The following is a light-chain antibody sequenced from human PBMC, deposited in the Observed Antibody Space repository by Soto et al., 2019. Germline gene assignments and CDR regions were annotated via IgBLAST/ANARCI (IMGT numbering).Light chain of an antibody. Sequence: QSALTQPPSASGTPGQRVTISCSGSSSNIGKNTVHWFQQLPGAAPKVLIYTDNQRPSGVPDRFSGSKSGTSASLAISGLQSEDEADYYCAAWDNSLSGHFFGPGTKVTV. CDR3: AAWDNSLSGHF. V-gene: IGLV1-44*01. CDR1: SSNIGKNT. J-gene: IGLJ1*01. CDR2: TDN.